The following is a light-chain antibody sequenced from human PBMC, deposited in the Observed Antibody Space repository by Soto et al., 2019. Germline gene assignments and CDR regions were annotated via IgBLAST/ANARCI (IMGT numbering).Light chain of an antibody. CDR1: QTVSSS. CDR2: EAS. CDR3: QQHINWPRT. V-gene: IGKV3-11*01. J-gene: IGKJ4*01. Sequence: EIVLTQSPATLSLSPGERATLSCRASQTVSSSLAWYQQKPGQAPRLLIYEASNRATGTPARFSGSGSGADFTLTISSLEPEDFALYYCQQHINWPRTFGGGTKVDIK.